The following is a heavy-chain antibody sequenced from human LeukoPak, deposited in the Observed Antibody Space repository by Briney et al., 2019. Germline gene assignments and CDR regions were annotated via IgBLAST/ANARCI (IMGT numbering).Heavy chain of an antibody. CDR3: ARSGEWLDFDY. Sequence: SQTLSLTCTVSGCSISSGSYYWSWIRQPAGKGLEWIGRIYTSGSTNYNPSLKSRVTISVDTSKNQFSLKLSSVTAADTAVYYCARSGEWLDFDYWGQGTLVTVSS. CDR1: GCSISSGSYY. D-gene: IGHD6-19*01. V-gene: IGHV4-61*02. J-gene: IGHJ4*02. CDR2: IYTSGST.